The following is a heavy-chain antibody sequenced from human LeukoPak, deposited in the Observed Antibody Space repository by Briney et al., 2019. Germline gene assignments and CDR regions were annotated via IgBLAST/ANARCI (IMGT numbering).Heavy chain of an antibody. CDR1: GYSISSGYY. Sequence: SETLSLTCTVSGYSISSGYYWGWIRQSPGKGLEWIGYVDHSGNTKYNPSLWGRVTMFVDTSNNQFSLRLTSLTAADTAVYYCARVPWKFEPFDIWGQGTKVTVSS. CDR2: VDHSGNT. J-gene: IGHJ3*02. CDR3: ARVPWKFEPFDI. D-gene: IGHD1-1*01. V-gene: IGHV4-38-2*02.